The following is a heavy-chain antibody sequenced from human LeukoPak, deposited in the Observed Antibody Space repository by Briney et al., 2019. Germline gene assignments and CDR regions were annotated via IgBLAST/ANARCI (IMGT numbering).Heavy chain of an antibody. J-gene: IGHJ4*02. D-gene: IGHD2-15*01. Sequence: GGSLRLSCAVSGFTFSSYGMHWIRQAPGKGLEWVAIIKKDGSEKYYVDSMKGRFTISRDNAKNSLFLQMNSLRAEDTAIYYCTTDTWYSAGHWGQGTLVTVSS. CDR1: GFTFSSYG. CDR2: IKKDGSEK. V-gene: IGHV3-7*03. CDR3: TTDTWYSAGH.